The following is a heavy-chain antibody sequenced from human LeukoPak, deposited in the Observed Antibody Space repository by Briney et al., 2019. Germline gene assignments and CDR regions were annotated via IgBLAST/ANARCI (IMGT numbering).Heavy chain of an antibody. CDR1: GYTFTSYA. D-gene: IGHD3-3*01. CDR2: INAGNGNT. V-gene: IGHV1-3*01. CDR3: ARDPPYDFWSGYPFDY. J-gene: IGHJ4*02. Sequence: ASVTVSCKASGYTFTSYAMHWVRQAPGQRLEWMGWINAGNGNTKYSQKFQGRVTITRDTSASTAYMELSSLRSEDTAVYYCARDPPYDFWSGYPFDYWGQGTLVTVSS.